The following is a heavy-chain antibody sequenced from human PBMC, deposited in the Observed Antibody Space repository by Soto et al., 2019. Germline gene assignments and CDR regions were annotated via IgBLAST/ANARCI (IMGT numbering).Heavy chain of an antibody. Sequence: PGGSLRLSCAASGFTFSSYAMSWVRQAPGKGLEWVSAISGSGGSTYYADSVKGRFTISRDNSKNTLYLQMNSLRAEDTAVYYCAKGPDYGDYVWAGEYFDYWGQGTLVTVSS. V-gene: IGHV3-23*01. CDR2: ISGSGGST. J-gene: IGHJ4*02. CDR3: AKGPDYGDYVWAGEYFDY. D-gene: IGHD4-17*01. CDR1: GFTFSSYA.